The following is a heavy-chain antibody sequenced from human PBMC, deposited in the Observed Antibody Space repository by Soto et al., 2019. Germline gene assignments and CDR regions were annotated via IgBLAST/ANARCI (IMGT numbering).Heavy chain of an antibody. CDR3: ARDGGRRGGGYFDL. D-gene: IGHD3-16*01. CDR2: ISSSSSYI. CDR1: GFTFSSYS. V-gene: IGHV3-21*01. J-gene: IGHJ2*01. Sequence: EVQLVESGGGLVKPGGSLRLSCAASGFTFSSYSMNWVRQAPGKGLEWVSSISSSSSYIYYADSVKGRFTLSRDNAKNSLYLEKNSLRAEETGVYYCARDGGRRGGGYFDLWGRGTLVTVSS.